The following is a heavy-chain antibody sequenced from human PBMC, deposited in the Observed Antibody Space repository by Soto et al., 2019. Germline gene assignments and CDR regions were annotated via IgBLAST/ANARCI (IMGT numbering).Heavy chain of an antibody. CDR1: GGTFSSYT. CDR2: IIPILGIA. CDR3: ARSAVVAALHNWFDP. Sequence: SVKVSCKASGGTFSSYTISWVRQAPGQGLEWMGRIIPILGIANYAQKFQGRVTITADKSTSTAYMELSSLRSEDTAVYYCARSAVVAALHNWFDPWGQGTLVTVSS. J-gene: IGHJ5*02. D-gene: IGHD2-15*01. V-gene: IGHV1-69*02.